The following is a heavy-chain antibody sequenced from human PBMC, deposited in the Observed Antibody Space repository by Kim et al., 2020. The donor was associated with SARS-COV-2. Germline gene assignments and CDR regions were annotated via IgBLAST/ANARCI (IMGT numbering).Heavy chain of an antibody. D-gene: IGHD5-18*01. CDR3: AKDFSSDRRAWIHDA. CDR1: GFTFTSFA. Sequence: GGSLRLSCVGSGFTFTSFAMSWVRQAPGKGREWISAVSGSGEVTFYADSVEGRFTISRENSRNTLYLQMTSLRADDTAIYYCAKDFSSDRRAWIHDAWGQGTLVTVSS. CDR2: VSGSGEVT. V-gene: IGHV3-23*01. J-gene: IGHJ4*02.